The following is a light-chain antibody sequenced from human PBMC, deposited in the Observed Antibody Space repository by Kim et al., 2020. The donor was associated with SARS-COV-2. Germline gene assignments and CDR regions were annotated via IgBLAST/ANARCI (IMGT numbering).Light chain of an antibody. V-gene: IGLV2-18*02. J-gene: IGLJ1*01. Sequence: QSALTQPPSVSGSPGQSVTISCTGTSGDVGSYNRVSWYQQSPGAAPKLVIYEVTDRPSGVPDRFSGSKSGNTASLTISGLQADDEADYYCSSYTRSSTYVFGTGTQLTVL. CDR1: SGDVGSYNR. CDR2: EVT. CDR3: SSYTRSSTYV.